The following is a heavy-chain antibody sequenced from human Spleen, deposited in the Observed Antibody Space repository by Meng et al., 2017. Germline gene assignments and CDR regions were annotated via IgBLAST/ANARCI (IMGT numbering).Heavy chain of an antibody. D-gene: IGHD6-19*01. V-gene: IGHV4-34*01. CDR1: GGSFSDYY. Sequence: QVQLQQWGAGLFKPSETLSLTCVVSGGSFSDYYWSWIRPPPGKGLEWIGEINHSGSSNYNPSLKSRVTISVDTAKNQLSLKLSSVTAADTAVYYCVEGSGWYNYWGQGTLVTVSS. J-gene: IGHJ4*02. CDR3: VEGSGWYNY. CDR2: INHSGSS.